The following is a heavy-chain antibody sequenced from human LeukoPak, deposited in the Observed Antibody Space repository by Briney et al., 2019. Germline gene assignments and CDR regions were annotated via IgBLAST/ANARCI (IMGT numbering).Heavy chain of an antibody. CDR1: GFTFSSYS. D-gene: IGHD4-23*01. Sequence: GGSLRLSCAASGFTFSSYSMNWVRQAPGKGLGWVSSISSSSSYIYYADSVKGRFTISRDNAKNSLYLQMNSLRAEDTAVYYCARSFMTTVARVVDYWGQGTLVTVSS. V-gene: IGHV3-21*01. CDR2: ISSSSSYI. J-gene: IGHJ4*02. CDR3: ARSFMTTVARVVDY.